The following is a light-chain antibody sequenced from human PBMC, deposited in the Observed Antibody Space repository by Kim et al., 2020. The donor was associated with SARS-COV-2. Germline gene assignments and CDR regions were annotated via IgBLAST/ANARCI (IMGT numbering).Light chain of an antibody. V-gene: IGKV3-20*01. CDR1: QSVSSSY. Sequence: SPGERATLSCRASQSVSSSYLAWYQQKPGQAPRLLIYGASSRATGIPDRFSGSGSGTDFTLTISRLEPEDFAVYYCQQYGSSLQYTFGQGTKLEIK. CDR3: QQYGSSLQYT. J-gene: IGKJ2*01. CDR2: GAS.